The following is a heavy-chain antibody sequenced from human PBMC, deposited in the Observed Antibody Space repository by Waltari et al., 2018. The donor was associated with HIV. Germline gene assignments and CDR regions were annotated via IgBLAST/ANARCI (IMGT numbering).Heavy chain of an antibody. V-gene: IGHV3-23*01. J-gene: IGHJ1*01. CDR2: ISGSGDTT. CDR3: ARDHGSGNYYNPFQH. Sequence: EVQLLDSGGGLVQPGGSLRLSCAASGFTFNNYAISWVRQAPSKGLEWVSGISGSGDTTYYADSVKGRFTISRDNSRYTLYLQMKSLRVEDTAIYYCARDHGSGNYYNPFQHWGQGTLVTVFS. CDR1: GFTFNNYA. D-gene: IGHD3-10*01.